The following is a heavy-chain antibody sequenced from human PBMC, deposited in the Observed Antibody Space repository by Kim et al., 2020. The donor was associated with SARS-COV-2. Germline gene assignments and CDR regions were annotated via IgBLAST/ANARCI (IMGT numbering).Heavy chain of an antibody. Sequence: GESLKISCKGSGYSFTTYWIGWVRQMPGKGLEWMGIIYPGDSATRYSPSFQGQVTISADKSISTAYLQWSSLRASDTAMYYCATHGYGGNWNYDYWGQGTLVTVSS. CDR3: ATHGYGGNWNYDY. J-gene: IGHJ4*02. V-gene: IGHV5-51*01. D-gene: IGHD1-1*01. CDR2: IYPGDSAT. CDR1: GYSFTTYW.